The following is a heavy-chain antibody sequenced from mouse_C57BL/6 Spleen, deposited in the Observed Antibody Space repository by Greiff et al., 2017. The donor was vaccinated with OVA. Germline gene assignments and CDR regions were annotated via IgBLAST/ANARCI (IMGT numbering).Heavy chain of an antibody. CDR2: ISSGGDYI. J-gene: IGHJ2*01. CDR3: TRGSYGSSYDYFDD. CDR1: GFTFSSYA. V-gene: IGHV5-9-1*02. D-gene: IGHD1-1*01. Sequence: EVQGVESGEGLVKPGGSLKLSCAASGFTFSSYAMSWVRQTPEKRLEWVAYISSGGDYIYYADTVKGRFTISRDNARNTLYLQMSSLKSEDTAMYYCTRGSYGSSYDYFDDWGQGTTLTVSS.